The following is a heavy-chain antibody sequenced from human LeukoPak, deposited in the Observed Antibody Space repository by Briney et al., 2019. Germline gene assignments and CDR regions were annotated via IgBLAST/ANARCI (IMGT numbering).Heavy chain of an antibody. V-gene: IGHV3-7*01. J-gene: IGHJ4*02. D-gene: IGHD2-21*02. CDR3: ARDVGDL. CDR2: INRGGSEK. Sequence: GGSLRLSCAPSGFTFSTYWMGWVRQAPGKGLEWLANINRGGSEKYYVDSVKGRFTISRDNAKNSLFLQMNSLRAEDTAVYYCARDVGDLWGQGTLVTVSS. CDR1: GFTFSTYW.